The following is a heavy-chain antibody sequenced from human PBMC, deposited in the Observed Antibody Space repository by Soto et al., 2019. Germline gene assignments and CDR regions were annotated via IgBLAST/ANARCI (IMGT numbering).Heavy chain of an antibody. V-gene: IGHV3-30*18. D-gene: IGHD6-6*01. CDR3: AKGEGGSSSSPWYSGMDV. CDR1: GFTFSSYG. Sequence: QVQLVESGGGVVQPGRSLRLSCAASGFTFSSYGMHWVRQAPGKGLEWVAVVSYDGSNKFYSDSVKGRFTISRDNSKNTLYLQMNSLRAEDTALYYCAKGEGGSSSSPWYSGMDVWGQGTTVTVSS. CDR2: VSYDGSNK. J-gene: IGHJ6*02.